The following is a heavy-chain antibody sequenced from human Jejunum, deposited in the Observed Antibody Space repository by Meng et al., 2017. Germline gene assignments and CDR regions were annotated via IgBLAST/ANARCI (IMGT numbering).Heavy chain of an antibody. CDR2: ITSGGDTI. Sequence: SLKISGAASGFTFRSHEMSWVRQAPGKGLEWVSYITSGGDTIYYADSVKGRFTISRDNAKNSLYLQMNSLRAEDTAVYYCARGPCSSTSCYVSYYYRMDVWGQGTTVTVSS. V-gene: IGHV3-48*03. CDR1: GFTFRSHE. J-gene: IGHJ6*02. D-gene: IGHD2-2*01. CDR3: ARGPCSSTSCYVSYYYRMDV.